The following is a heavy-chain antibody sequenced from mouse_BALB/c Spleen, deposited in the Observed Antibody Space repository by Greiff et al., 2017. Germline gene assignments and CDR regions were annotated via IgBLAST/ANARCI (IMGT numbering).Heavy chain of an antibody. J-gene: IGHJ4*01. V-gene: IGHV14-3*02. Sequence: VQLQQSGAELVKPGASVKLSCTASGFNFKDTYMHWVKQRPEQGLEWIGRIDPANGNTKYDPKFQGKATITADTSSNTAYLQLSSLTSEDTAVYYCAPYYYGVDALDYWGQGTSVTVSS. D-gene: IGHD1-1*01. CDR3: APYYYGVDALDY. CDR1: GFNFKDTY. CDR2: IDPANGNT.